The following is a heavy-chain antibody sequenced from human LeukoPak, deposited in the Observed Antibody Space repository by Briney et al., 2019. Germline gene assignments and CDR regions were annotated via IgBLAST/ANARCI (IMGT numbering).Heavy chain of an antibody. CDR3: ARDRVVGAEKYFDY. CDR2: ISVSGNT. D-gene: IGHD1-26*01. CDR1: GFTLSSYA. Sequence: GGSLRLSCAASGFTLSSYAMSWVRQGPGKGLEWVSAISVSGNTYHADSVKGRFTISRDNAKNSLYLQMNSLRAEDTAVYYCARDRVVGAEKYFDYWGQGTLVTVSS. J-gene: IGHJ4*02. V-gene: IGHV3-23*01.